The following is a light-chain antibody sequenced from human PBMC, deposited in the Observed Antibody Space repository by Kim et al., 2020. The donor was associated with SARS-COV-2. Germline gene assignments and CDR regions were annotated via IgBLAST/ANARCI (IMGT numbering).Light chain of an antibody. Sequence: GQSVTIPGGGTSSDVGEYPFVSWYQQHPFKAPKLIIYEVNKRPSGVPDRFSGSKSGNTASLTVSGLQAEDEADYYCSSYAGSNILVFGGGTQLTVL. V-gene: IGLV2-8*01. CDR3: SSYAGSNILV. CDR1: SSDVGEYPF. CDR2: EVN. J-gene: IGLJ2*01.